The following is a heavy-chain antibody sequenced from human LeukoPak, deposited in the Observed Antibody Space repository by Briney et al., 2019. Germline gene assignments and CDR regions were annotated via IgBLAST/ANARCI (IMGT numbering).Heavy chain of an antibody. Sequence: PSETLSLTCTVSGGSISSSSYYWGWIRQPPGKGLEWIGSIYYSGSPYYKPSLKSRVTISVDTSKKQFSLQLRYVTAADTAVYYCATLKLRRDQYNGMDVWGQGTTVTVSS. D-gene: IGHD5-24*01. J-gene: IGHJ6*02. V-gene: IGHV4-39*07. CDR1: GGSISSSSYY. CDR3: ATLKLRRDQYNGMDV. CDR2: IYYSGSP.